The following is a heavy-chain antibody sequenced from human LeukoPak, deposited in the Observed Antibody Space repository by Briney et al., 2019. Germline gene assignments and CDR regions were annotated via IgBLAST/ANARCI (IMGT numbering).Heavy chain of an antibody. CDR1: GFTFSSYG. J-gene: IGHJ6*02. V-gene: IGHV3-33*01. CDR2: IWYDGSNK. CDR3: ARDPYDSSGRRGYYYYGMDV. Sequence: GRSLRLSCAASGFTFSSYGMLWVRQAPGKGLEWVAVIWYDGSNKYYADSVKGRFTISRDKSKNTLYLQMNSMRTEDTAVYYCARDPYDSSGRRGYYYYGMDVWGQGTTVTVSS. D-gene: IGHD3-22*01.